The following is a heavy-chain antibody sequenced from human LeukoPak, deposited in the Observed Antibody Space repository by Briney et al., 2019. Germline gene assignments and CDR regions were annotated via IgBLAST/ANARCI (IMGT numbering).Heavy chain of an antibody. Sequence: ASVKVSCKASGYTFTSYYMHWVRQVPGQGLEWMGIINPSGGSTSYAQKFQGRVTMTRDTSTSTVYMELSSLRSEDTAVYYCARPNVYSSSSRSAFDIWGQGTMVTVSS. CDR3: ARPNVYSSSSRSAFDI. V-gene: IGHV1-46*01. CDR1: GYTFTSYY. CDR2: INPSGGST. D-gene: IGHD6-6*01. J-gene: IGHJ3*02.